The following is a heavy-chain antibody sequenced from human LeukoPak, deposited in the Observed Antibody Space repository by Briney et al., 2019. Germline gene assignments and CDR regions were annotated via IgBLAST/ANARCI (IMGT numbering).Heavy chain of an antibody. Sequence: GASVKVSCKASGYTFTGYYMHWVRQAPGQGLEWMGWINPNSGNTGYAQKFQGRVTMTRNTSISTAYMELSSLRSEDTAVYYCARALRAALDYWGQGTLVTVSS. CDR1: GYTFTGYY. V-gene: IGHV1-8*02. CDR2: INPNSGNT. J-gene: IGHJ4*02. D-gene: IGHD3-10*01. CDR3: ARALRAALDY.